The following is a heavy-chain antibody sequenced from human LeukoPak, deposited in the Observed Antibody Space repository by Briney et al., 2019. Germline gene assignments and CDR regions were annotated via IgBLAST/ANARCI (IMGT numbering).Heavy chain of an antibody. CDR2: LYYSGNT. D-gene: IGHD1-26*01. CDR3: ARHDHRSYIYYCYYMDV. V-gene: IGHV4-59*01. CDR1: SDSISSYY. Sequence: SETLSLTCTVSSDSISSYYWSWIRQPPGKGLEWIGYLYYSGNTNYNPSLKSRVAISVDTSKNQLSLKLSSVTAADTAVYYCARHDHRSYIYYCYYMDVWGKGTSVTVSS. J-gene: IGHJ6*03.